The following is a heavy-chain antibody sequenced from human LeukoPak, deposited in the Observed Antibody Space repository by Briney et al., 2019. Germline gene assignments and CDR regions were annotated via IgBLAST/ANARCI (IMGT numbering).Heavy chain of an antibody. J-gene: IGHJ4*02. CDR2: ISSSSSYI. Sequence: GGSLRLSCAASGFTFSDYYMSWIRQAPGNGLEWLPYISSSSSYINYADSVKGRFTISRDNAKNSLYLQLNSLRAEDTAVYYCARDLKGSAWYVDYWGQGTLVTVSS. D-gene: IGHD6-19*01. CDR3: ARDLKGSAWYVDY. CDR1: GFTFSDYY. V-gene: IGHV3-11*05.